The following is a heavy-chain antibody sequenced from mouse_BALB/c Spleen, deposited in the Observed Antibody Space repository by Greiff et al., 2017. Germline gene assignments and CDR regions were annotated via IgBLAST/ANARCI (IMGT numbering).Heavy chain of an antibody. CDR3: ARKDYGNYEYFDY. CDR1: GYTFTNYW. CDR2: IYPGGGYT. D-gene: IGHD2-1*01. Sequence: QGQLQQSGAELVRPGTSVKISCKASGYTFTNYWLGWVKQRPGHGLEWIGDIYPGGGYTNYNEKFKGKATLTADTSSSTAYMQLSSLTSEDSAVYFCARKDYGNYEYFDYWGQGTTLTVSS. V-gene: IGHV1-63*02. J-gene: IGHJ2*01.